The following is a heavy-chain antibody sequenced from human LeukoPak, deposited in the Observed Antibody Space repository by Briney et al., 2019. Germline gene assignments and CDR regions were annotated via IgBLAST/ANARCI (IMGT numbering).Heavy chain of an antibody. V-gene: IGHV1-8*03. J-gene: IGHJ6*03. D-gene: IGHD3-3*01. CDR2: MNPNSGNT. CDR3: ARTYDFWSGYSFGPGVDYYYYMDV. CDR1: GYTFTSYD. Sequence: GASVKVSCKASGYTFTSYDINWVRQATGQGLEWMGWMNPNSGNTGYAQKFQGRVTITRNTSISTAYMELSSLRSEDTAAYYCARTYDFWSGYSFGPGVDYYYYMDVWGEGTTVTVSS.